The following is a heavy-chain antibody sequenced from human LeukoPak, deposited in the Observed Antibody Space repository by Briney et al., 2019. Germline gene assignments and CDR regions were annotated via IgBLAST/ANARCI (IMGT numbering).Heavy chain of an antibody. CDR1: GGTFSSYA. CDR2: IIPIFGTA. D-gene: IGHD2-15*01. J-gene: IGHJ2*01. CDR3: ARDRYCSGGSCYPPLGYWYFDL. V-gene: IGHV1-69*05. Sequence: SVKVSCKASGGTFSSYAISWVRQAPGQGLEWMGRIIPIFGTANYAQKFQGRVTITTDESTSTAYMELSSLRSEDTAVYYCARDRYCSGGSCYPPLGYWYFDLWGRGTLVTVSS.